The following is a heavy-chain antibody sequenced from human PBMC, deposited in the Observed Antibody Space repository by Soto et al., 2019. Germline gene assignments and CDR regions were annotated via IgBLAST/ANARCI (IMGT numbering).Heavy chain of an antibody. CDR3: AKVLGGRGYSGYDYRYFDY. V-gene: IGHV3-23*01. Sequence: GGSLRLSCAASGFTFSSYAMSWVRQAPGKGLEWVSAISGSGGSTYYADSVKGRFTISRDNSKNTLYLQMNSLRAEDTAVYYCAKVLGGRGYSGYDYRYFDYWGQGTLVTVSS. CDR2: ISGSGGST. J-gene: IGHJ4*02. CDR1: GFTFSSYA. D-gene: IGHD5-12*01.